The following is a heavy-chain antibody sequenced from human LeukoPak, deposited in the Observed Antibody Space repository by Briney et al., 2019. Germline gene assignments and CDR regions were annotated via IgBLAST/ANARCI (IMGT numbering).Heavy chain of an antibody. Sequence: GGSLRLSCAASGFTFSNYDMHWVRHTIGKGLEWVSVIGTAGDTYYPGSVRGRFTISRENAKNSLCLQMNSLRVEDTALYYCARGADAAYDYWGQGTLVTVSS. V-gene: IGHV3-13*04. CDR2: IGTAGDT. J-gene: IGHJ4*02. CDR3: ARGADAAYDY. D-gene: IGHD1-26*01. CDR1: GFTFSNYD.